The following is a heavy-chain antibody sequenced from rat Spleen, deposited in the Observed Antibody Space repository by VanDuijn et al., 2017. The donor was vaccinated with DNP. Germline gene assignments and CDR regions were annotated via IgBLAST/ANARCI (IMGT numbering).Heavy chain of an antibody. Sequence: EVQLVESGGGLVQPGGSLKLSCAASGFTFSDYAMAWVRQSPKKGLEWVATITYDGGSTYYRDSVKGRFTISRDNAKSSLYLQMDSLRSEDTATYYCARRGAAFAYWGQGTSVTVSS. CDR3: ARRGAAFAY. CDR1: GFTFSDYA. V-gene: IGHV5-17*01. CDR2: ITYDGGST. J-gene: IGHJ4*01. D-gene: IGHD1-2*01.